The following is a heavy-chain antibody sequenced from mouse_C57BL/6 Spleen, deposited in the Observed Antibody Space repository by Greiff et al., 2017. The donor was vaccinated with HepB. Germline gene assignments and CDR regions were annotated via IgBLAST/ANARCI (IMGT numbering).Heavy chain of an antibody. J-gene: IGHJ4*01. Sequence: QVQLQQSGAELARPGASVKMSCKASGYTFTSYTMHWVKQRPGQGLEWIGYINPSSGYTKYNQKFKDKATLTAYKSSSTAYLQLSSRTSEDFAVYYYARSIYYGYEEYAVDYCGQGTSVSVYS. CDR2: INPSSGYT. CDR1: GYTFTSYT. D-gene: IGHD2-2*01. V-gene: IGHV1-4*01. CDR3: ARSIYYGYEEYAVDY.